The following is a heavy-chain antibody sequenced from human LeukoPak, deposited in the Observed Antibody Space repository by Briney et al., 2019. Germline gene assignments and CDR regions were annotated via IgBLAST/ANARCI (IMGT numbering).Heavy chain of an antibody. CDR2: IKQDGSET. D-gene: IGHD5-18*01. CDR3: ASVDRAIVHYYGIDV. J-gene: IGHJ6*02. Sequence: GSLRLYCAASGFTFSSYWMSWVRQAPGKGLEWVANIKQDGSETYHVDSVKGRFTISRDNARNSLYLQMNSLRAEDTAVYYCASVDRAIVHYYGIDVWGQGTTVTVSS. CDR1: GFTFSSYW. V-gene: IGHV3-7*01.